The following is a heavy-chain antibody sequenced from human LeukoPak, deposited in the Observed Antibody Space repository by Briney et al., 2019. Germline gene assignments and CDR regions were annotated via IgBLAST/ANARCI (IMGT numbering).Heavy chain of an antibody. V-gene: IGHV3-43*02. CDR1: GFTFDDYA. CDR3: AKILNPHAFDI. Sequence: GGSLRLSCAASGFTFDDYAMHWVRQAPGKGPEWVSYVTANGGGTYYADSAKGRFVISRDNSKNSLYLQMKILRPEDTALYYCAKILNPHAFDIWGQGTLVTVSS. CDR2: VTANGGGT. J-gene: IGHJ3*02. D-gene: IGHD1-14*01.